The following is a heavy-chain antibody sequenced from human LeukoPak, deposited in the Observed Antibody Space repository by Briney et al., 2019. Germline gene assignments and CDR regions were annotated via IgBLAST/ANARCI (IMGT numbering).Heavy chain of an antibody. CDR3: AREDYDILTGYSNFDY. V-gene: IGHV4-38-2*02. CDR1: GYSISSGYY. D-gene: IGHD3-9*01. Sequence: SETLSLTCADSGYSISSGYYWGWIRQPPGKGLEWIGSIYHSGSTYYNPSLKSRVTISVDTSKNPFSLKLSSVTAADTAVYYCAREDYDILTGYSNFDYWGQGTPVTVSS. CDR2: IYHSGST. J-gene: IGHJ4*02.